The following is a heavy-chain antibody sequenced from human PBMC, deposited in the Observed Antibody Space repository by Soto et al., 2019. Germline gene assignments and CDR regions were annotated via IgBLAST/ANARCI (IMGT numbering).Heavy chain of an antibody. CDR2: IKQDGSEE. CDR1: GCTFISHC. Sequence: GESLTLSCAASGCTFISHCISWVRQAPKKGREWVADIKQDGSEEYYVDSVMGRFTIYTDTPKNSLYLQMNSLRAEDTAVYYCARDRFVYHCNSTSCDYYYYYRDVWGKGTTVTV. D-gene: IGHD2-2*01. J-gene: IGHJ6*03. V-gene: IGHV3-7*01. CDR3: ARDRFVYHCNSTSCDYYYYYRDV.